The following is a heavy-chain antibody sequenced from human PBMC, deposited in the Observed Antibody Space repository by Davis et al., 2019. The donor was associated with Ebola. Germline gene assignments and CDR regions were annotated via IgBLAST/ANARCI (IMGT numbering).Heavy chain of an antibody. V-gene: IGHV4-39*01. CDR2: IYYGENT. J-gene: IGHJ4*02. Sequence: SETLSLTCTVSGGSISSSTHYWSWMRQPPGKGLEWIGSIYYGENTYYNPSLKSQVTISVDKSKNQLSLKLSSVTAADTAIYYCARRNYYYENFWGQGILVTVSS. CDR1: GGSISSSTHY. CDR3: ARRNYYYENF. D-gene: IGHD3-22*01.